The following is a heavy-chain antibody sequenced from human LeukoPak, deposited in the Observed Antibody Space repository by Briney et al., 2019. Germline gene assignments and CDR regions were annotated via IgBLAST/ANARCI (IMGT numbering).Heavy chain of an antibody. CDR1: GGSIRSGDYY. V-gene: IGHV4-30-4*08. Sequence: SETLSLTCTVSGGSIRSGDYYWSWIRQPPRKGLEWIGYIYYSGSTYYNPSLKSRVTISVDTSKNQFSLKLSSVTAADTAVYYCARVWSWWPSFDYWGQGTLVTVSS. D-gene: IGHD2-21*01. CDR3: ARVWSWWPSFDY. J-gene: IGHJ4*02. CDR2: IYYSGST.